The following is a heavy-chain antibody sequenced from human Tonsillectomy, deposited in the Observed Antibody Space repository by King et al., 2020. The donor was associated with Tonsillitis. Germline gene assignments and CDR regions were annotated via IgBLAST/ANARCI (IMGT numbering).Heavy chain of an antibody. Sequence: QLQESGPGLVKPSETLSLTCTVSGGSISSYYWSWIRQPPGKGLEWIVYIYYSVSTHYNPSLKSRVTLSVDTSKNQFSLKLSSVTAADTAVYYCAGDTGRLLPFDYWGQGTLVTVSS. CDR3: AGDTGRLLPFDY. CDR2: IYYSVST. CDR1: GGSISSYY. V-gene: IGHV4-59*01. D-gene: IGHD2-15*01. J-gene: IGHJ4*02.